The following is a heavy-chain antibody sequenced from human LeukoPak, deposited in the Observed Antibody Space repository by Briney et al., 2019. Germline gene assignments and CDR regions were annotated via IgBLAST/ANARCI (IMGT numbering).Heavy chain of an antibody. V-gene: IGHV3-74*01. CDR1: GFTFSSYW. CDR2: INSDGSST. D-gene: IGHD3-22*01. CDR3: ARVGTYYYDSSGYYHDY. J-gene: IGHJ4*02. Sequence: PGGSLRLSCAASGFTFSSYWMHWVRQAPGKGLVWVSRINSDGSSTSYADSVKGRFTISRDNAKNTLYLQMNSLRAEDTAVYYCARVGTYYYDSSGYYHDYWGQGTLVTVSS.